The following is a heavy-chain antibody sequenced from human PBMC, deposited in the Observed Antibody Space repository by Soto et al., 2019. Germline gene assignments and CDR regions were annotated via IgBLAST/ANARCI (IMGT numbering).Heavy chain of an antibody. CDR2: IWYDGSNK. CDR1: GFTFSSYG. Sequence: GGSLRLSCAASGFTFSSYGMHWVRQAPGKGLEWVAVIWYDGSNKYYADSVKGRFTISRDNSKNTLYLQMNSLRAEDTAVYYCARFSGMAAAGPNFDYWGQGTLVTVSS. CDR3: ARFSGMAAAGPNFDY. D-gene: IGHD6-13*01. V-gene: IGHV3-33*01. J-gene: IGHJ4*02.